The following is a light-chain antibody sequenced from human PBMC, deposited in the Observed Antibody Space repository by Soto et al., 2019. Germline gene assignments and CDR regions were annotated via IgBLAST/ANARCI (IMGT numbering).Light chain of an antibody. V-gene: IGKV1-39*01. CDR3: QQSYSTPRGT. CDR2: AAS. CDR1: QSIRSY. J-gene: IGKJ1*01. Sequence: DIQMTQSPSSLSASVGDRVTITCRASQSIRSYLNWYQQKPGKAPKLLIYAASSWQSGVPSRFRGSGSGTDFTLNISSLQPEDFATYYCQQSYSTPRGTFGQGTKVEIK.